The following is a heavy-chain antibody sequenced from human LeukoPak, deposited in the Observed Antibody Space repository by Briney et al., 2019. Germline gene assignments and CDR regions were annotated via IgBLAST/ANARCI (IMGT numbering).Heavy chain of an antibody. Sequence: SVKVSCKASGGTFSSYAISWVRQAPGQGLEWMGRIIPILGIANYAQKFQGRVTITADKSTSTAYMELRSLRSDDTAVYYCARTRILGYCSGGSCHLFDYWGQGTLVTVSS. CDR3: ARTRILGYCSGGSCHLFDY. D-gene: IGHD2-15*01. J-gene: IGHJ4*02. CDR1: GGTFSSYA. V-gene: IGHV1-69*04. CDR2: IIPILGIA.